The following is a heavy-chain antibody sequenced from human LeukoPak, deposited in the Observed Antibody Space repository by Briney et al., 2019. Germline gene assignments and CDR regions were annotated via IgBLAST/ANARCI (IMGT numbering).Heavy chain of an antibody. CDR2: ISYDGSNK. D-gene: IGHD1/OR15-1a*01. CDR3: AKGGVEHKASIFDY. CDR1: GFTFSSYG. Sequence: GRSLRLSCAASGFTFSSYGMHWVRQAPGKGLEWVAVISYDGSNKYYADSVKGRFTISRDNSKNTLYLQMNSLRAEDTAVYYCAKGGVEHKASIFDYWGQGTLVTVSS. J-gene: IGHJ4*02. V-gene: IGHV3-30*18.